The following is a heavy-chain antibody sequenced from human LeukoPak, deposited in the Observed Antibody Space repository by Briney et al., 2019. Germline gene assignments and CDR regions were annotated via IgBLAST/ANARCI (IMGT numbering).Heavy chain of an antibody. J-gene: IGHJ4*02. CDR1: GFTFSSYW. D-gene: IGHD4/OR15-4a*01. Sequence: TGGSLRLSCAASGFTFSSYWMNWVRQAPGKGLEWVANIKQDGSEKYYVDSVKGRFTISRDNAKNSLYLHMNSLRAEDTAVYYCANTESLLVTMDLDYWGQGTLVTVSS. CDR3: ANTESLLVTMDLDY. CDR2: IKQDGSEK. V-gene: IGHV3-7*01.